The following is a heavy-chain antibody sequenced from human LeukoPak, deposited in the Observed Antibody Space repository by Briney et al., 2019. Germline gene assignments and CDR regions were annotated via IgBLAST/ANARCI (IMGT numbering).Heavy chain of an antibody. D-gene: IGHD3-10*01. Sequence: PGGSLRLSCAASGFTFSSYAMSWVRQAPGKGLEWVSAISGSGGSTHYADSVKGRFTISRDNSKNTLYLQMNSLRAEDTAVYYCAKEGITMVRGVNPRYNWFDPWGQGTLVTVSS. CDR1: GFTFSSYA. CDR2: ISGSGGST. V-gene: IGHV3-23*01. CDR3: AKEGITMVRGVNPRYNWFDP. J-gene: IGHJ5*02.